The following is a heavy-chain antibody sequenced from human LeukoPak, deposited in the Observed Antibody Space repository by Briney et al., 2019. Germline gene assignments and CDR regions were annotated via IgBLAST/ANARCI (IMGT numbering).Heavy chain of an antibody. CDR2: IYHSGST. Sequence: SETLSLTCDVSGDSISGSNWWNWVRQPPGKGLEWIGGIYHSGSTYYNPSLKSRVTISVDTSKNQFSLKLSSVTAADTAVYYCALQGYDYVWGSYRYEDYWGQGTLVTVSS. J-gene: IGHJ4*02. CDR1: GDSISGSNW. CDR3: ALQGYDYVWGSYRYEDY. D-gene: IGHD3-16*02. V-gene: IGHV4-4*02.